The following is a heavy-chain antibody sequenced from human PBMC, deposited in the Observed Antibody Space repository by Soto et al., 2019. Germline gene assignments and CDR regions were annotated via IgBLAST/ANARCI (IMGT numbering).Heavy chain of an antibody. J-gene: IGHJ4*02. V-gene: IGHV4-34*01. CDR2: INHSGST. CDR3: ARSGLTYYYDSSGYQVDY. D-gene: IGHD3-22*01. CDR1: GGSFSGYY. Sequence: SETLSLTCAVYGGSFSGYYWSWIRQPPGKGLEWIGEINHSGSTNYNPSLKSRVTISVDTSKNQFSLKLSSVTAADTVVYYCARSGLTYYYDSSGYQVDYWGQGTLVTVSS.